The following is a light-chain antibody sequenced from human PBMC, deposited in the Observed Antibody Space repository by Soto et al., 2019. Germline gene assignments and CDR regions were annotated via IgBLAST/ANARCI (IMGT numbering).Light chain of an antibody. V-gene: IGKV3-20*01. CDR2: GAS. CDR1: QSVSSNY. CDR3: QQYGSSHSIT. Sequence: EIVLTQSPGTLSLSPGERATLSCRASQSVSSNYFAWYQQKPGQAPRLLIYGASSRATGIPDRFSGSGYGKDFTLTISRLEPEDFAVYYCQQYGSSHSITCGQGTRLEIK. J-gene: IGKJ5*01.